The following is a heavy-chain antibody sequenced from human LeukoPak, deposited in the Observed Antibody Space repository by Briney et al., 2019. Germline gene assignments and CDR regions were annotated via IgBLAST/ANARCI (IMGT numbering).Heavy chain of an antibody. CDR3: AKGIEVVVPAAVVGIVEGTYFDY. CDR1: GFTFSNFA. CDR2: INGRGGST. V-gene: IGHV3-23*01. J-gene: IGHJ4*02. D-gene: IGHD2-2*01. Sequence: GGSLRLSCAASGFTFSNFAMSWVRQAPGKGLEWVSGINGRGGSTYYADSVKGRFTISRDNAKNSLYLQMNSLRAEDTALYYCAKGIEVVVPAAVVGIVEGTYFDYWGQGTLVTVSS.